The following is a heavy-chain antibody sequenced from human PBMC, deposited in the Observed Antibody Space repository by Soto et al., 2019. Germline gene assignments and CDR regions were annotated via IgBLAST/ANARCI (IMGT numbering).Heavy chain of an antibody. Sequence: EVQLVESGGGLVQPGGSLKLSCAASGFTFSGSAMHWVRQASGKGLEWVGRIRSKANSYATAYAASVKGRFTISRDDSKNTSYLQMNSLKTEDTAVYYCTGTIAAADRYYYYYIDVWGKGTTVTVSS. J-gene: IGHJ6*03. V-gene: IGHV3-73*01. D-gene: IGHD6-13*01. CDR1: GFTFSGSA. CDR3: TGTIAAADRYYYYYIDV. CDR2: IRSKANSYAT.